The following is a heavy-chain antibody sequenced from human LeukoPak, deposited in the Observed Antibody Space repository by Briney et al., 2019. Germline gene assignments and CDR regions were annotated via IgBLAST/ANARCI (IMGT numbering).Heavy chain of an antibody. CDR1: GFTFSKYW. V-gene: IGHV3-74*01. CDR2: INTDGTVT. J-gene: IGHJ4*02. CDR3: ATKQWLAPPPDS. D-gene: IGHD6-19*01. Sequence: PRRSLRLSCAASGFTFSKYWMLWVRQAPGKGLESVSRINTDGTVTTYAGSVKGRFTVSRDNADNTMFLQMNSVGDEDTAVYYCATKQWLAPPPDSWGQGTPVTVSS.